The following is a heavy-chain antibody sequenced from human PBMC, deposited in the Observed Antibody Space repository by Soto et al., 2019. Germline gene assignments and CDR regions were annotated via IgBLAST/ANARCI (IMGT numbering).Heavy chain of an antibody. V-gene: IGHV1-69*02. CDR1: GATLNNYI. D-gene: IGHD4-17*01. CDR3: ARGGVVDYGDYNT. CDR2: IIPILGIP. J-gene: IGHJ5*02. Sequence: QVNLVQSGAEVRKPGSSVKVSCKTSGATLNNYIIGWVRQAPGQGLEWMGRIIPILGIPNCSQRFQDRLTITADRSTSTLYMELSSLRSDDTAIYFCARGGVVDYGDYNTWGQGTLVTVSS.